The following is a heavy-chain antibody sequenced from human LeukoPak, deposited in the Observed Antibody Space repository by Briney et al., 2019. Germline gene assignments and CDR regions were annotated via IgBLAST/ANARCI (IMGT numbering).Heavy chain of an antibody. V-gene: IGHV4-38-2*01. CDR3: ARVVVVAAAREYYFDY. J-gene: IGHJ4*02. Sequence: SETLSLTCAVSGYSISSGYYWGWIRQPPGKGLEWIGSIYHSGSTYYNPSLKSRATISVDTSKNQFSLKLSSVTAADTAVYYCARVVVVAAAREYYFDYWGQGTLVTVSS. CDR1: GYSISSGYY. CDR2: IYHSGST. D-gene: IGHD2-15*01.